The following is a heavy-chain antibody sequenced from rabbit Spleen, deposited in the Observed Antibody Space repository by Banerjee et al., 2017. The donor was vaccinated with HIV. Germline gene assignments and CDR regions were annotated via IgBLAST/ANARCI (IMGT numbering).Heavy chain of an antibody. CDR3: ARVIGGDGLAKLDL. CDR2: IYAGT. CDR1: GFSFSSSYY. Sequence: QEQLVESGGGLVKPEGSLTLSCTASGFSFSSSYYMCWVRQAPGKGLEWIACIYAGTNYASWAKGRFTISKTSSTTVTLQMTSLTVADTATYFCARVIGGDGLAKLDLWGPGTLVTVS. D-gene: IGHD2-1*01. V-gene: IGHV1S45*01. J-gene: IGHJ4*01.